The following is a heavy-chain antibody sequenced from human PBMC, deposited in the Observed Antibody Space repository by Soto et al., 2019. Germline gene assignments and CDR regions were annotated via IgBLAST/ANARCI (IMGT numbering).Heavy chain of an antibody. CDR1: GFTFSSYA. D-gene: IGHD6-25*01. V-gene: IGHV3-23*01. J-gene: IGHJ3*01. Sequence: GGSLRLSCAASGFTFSSYAMSWVRQAPGKGLEWVSIMSGSGGTTFYADSVKGRFTISRADSNNTVYLQMNSLRAEDTAIYYCVREGSGWDSRGSFDFWGRGTMVTVSS. CDR2: MSGSGGTT. CDR3: VREGSGWDSRGSFDF.